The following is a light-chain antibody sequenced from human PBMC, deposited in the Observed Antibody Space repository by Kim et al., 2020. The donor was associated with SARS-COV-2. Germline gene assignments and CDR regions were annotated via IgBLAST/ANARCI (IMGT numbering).Light chain of an antibody. Sequence: QSALTQPASVSGSPGQSITISCTGTSSDVGGYNYVSWYQQHPGKAPKLMIYDVSKRPSGVSNRFSGSKSGNTASLTISGLQAEDEADYYCSSNKRRSTFVLGTGTKV. J-gene: IGLJ1*01. CDR3: SSNKRRSTFV. CDR1: SSDVGGYNY. V-gene: IGLV2-14*01. CDR2: DVS.